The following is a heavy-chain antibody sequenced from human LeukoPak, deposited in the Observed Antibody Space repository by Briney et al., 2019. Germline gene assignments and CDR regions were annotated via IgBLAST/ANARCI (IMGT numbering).Heavy chain of an antibody. Sequence: PGGSLRLSCAASGFTFNSYEMNWVRQAPGKGLEWVSYITNTGSTKYYADSVKGRFTISRDNAKNSLYLQMNSLRAEDTAVYYCVRDDGGNSWDYWGQGALVTVS. J-gene: IGHJ4*02. CDR1: GFTFNSYE. V-gene: IGHV3-48*03. D-gene: IGHD4-23*01. CDR3: VRDDGGNSWDY. CDR2: ITNTGSTK.